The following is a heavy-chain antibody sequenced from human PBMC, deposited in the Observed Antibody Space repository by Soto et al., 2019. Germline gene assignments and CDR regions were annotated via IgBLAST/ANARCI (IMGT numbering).Heavy chain of an antibody. Sequence: SETLSLTCTVSGGSISSYYWSWIRQPPGKGLEWIGYIYYSGSTNYNPSLKSRVTISVDTSKNQFSLKLSSVTAADTAVYYCARDNVDYGVDYWGQGTLVTVS. CDR1: GGSISSYY. V-gene: IGHV4-59*01. J-gene: IGHJ4*02. CDR2: IYYSGST. D-gene: IGHD4-17*01. CDR3: ARDNVDYGVDY.